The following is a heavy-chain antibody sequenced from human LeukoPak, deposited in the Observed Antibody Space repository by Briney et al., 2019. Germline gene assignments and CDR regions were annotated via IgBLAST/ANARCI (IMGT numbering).Heavy chain of an antibody. J-gene: IGHJ3*02. V-gene: IGHV3-30*02. Sequence: PGGSLRLSCAASGFTFSSYGMHWVRQAPGKGLEWVAVIRYDGSNKYYADSVKGRFTISRDNSKNTLYLQMNSLRAEDTAVYYCAKDDYGDYSHAFDIWGQGTMVTVSS. CDR2: IRYDGSNK. CDR3: AKDDYGDYSHAFDI. CDR1: GFTFSSYG. D-gene: IGHD4-17*01.